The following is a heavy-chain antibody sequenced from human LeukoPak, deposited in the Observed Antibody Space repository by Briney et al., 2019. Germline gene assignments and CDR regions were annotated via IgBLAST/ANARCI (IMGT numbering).Heavy chain of an antibody. CDR2: ISASGGRT. Sequence: GGSLRLSCAVSGTTLSNYGMSWVRQAPGKGLEWVAGISASGGRTNYADSVKGRFTISRDNPKNTLYLQMNSLRAEDTAVYFCAKRGVVIRVILVGFHKEAYYFDSWGQGALVTVSS. CDR1: GTTLSNYG. J-gene: IGHJ4*02. V-gene: IGHV3-23*01. D-gene: IGHD3-10*01. CDR3: AKRGVVIRVILVGFHKEAYYFDS.